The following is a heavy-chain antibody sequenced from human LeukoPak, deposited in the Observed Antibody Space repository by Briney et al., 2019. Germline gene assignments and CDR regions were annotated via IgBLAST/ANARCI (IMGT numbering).Heavy chain of an antibody. V-gene: IGHV3-66*01. Sequence: GGSLRLSCAASGFTVSSNYMSWVRQAPGKGLEWVSVIYSGGSTYYADSVKGRFTISRDNSKNTLYLQMNSLRAEDTAVYYCARGPYDSSGYRFDYWGQGTLVTVSS. D-gene: IGHD3-22*01. J-gene: IGHJ4*02. CDR2: IYSGGST. CDR1: GFTVSSNY. CDR3: ARGPYDSSGYRFDY.